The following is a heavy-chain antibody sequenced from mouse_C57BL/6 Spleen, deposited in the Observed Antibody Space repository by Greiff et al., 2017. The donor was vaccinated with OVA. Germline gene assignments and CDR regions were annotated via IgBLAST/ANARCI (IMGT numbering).Heavy chain of an antibody. J-gene: IGHJ2*01. CDR2: IYPGDGDT. V-gene: IGHV1-82*01. CDR3: ARGCDGGNYFDY. CDR1: GYAFSSSW. Sequence: VQLQESGPELVKPGASVKISCKASGYAFSSSWMNWVKQRPGKGLEWIGRIYPGDGDTNYNGKFKGKATLTADKSSSPAYMQLRRLTSEDSAVYFCARGCDGGNYFDYWGQGTTLTVSS. D-gene: IGHD3-3*01.